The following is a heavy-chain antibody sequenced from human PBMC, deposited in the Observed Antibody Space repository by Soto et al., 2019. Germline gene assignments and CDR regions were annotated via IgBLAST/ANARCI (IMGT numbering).Heavy chain of an antibody. Sequence: SETLSLTCAVSSGSISSSNWWSWVRQPPGKGLEWIGEIYHSGSTNYNPSLKSRVTIPVDKSKNQFSLKLSSVTAADTAVYYCARAKYCSGGSCYYAYYYYMDVWGKGTTVTLSS. V-gene: IGHV4-4*02. CDR3: ARAKYCSGGSCYYAYYYYMDV. D-gene: IGHD2-15*01. CDR2: IYHSGST. J-gene: IGHJ6*03. CDR1: SGSISSSNW.